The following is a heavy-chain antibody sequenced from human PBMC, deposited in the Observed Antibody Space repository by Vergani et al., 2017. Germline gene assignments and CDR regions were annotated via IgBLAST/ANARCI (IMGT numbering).Heavy chain of an antibody. Sequence: EVQLLESGGGLVLPGRSLRLSCVASGFTSAGYAMHWVRQAPGKGLEWVSGISWNSNSIGYADSVKGRFTISRDNAKNSLYLQMNSLRAEDTALYYCAKDLGTSSRGGWFDPWGQGTLVTVSS. CDR1: GFTSAGYA. V-gene: IGHV3-9*02. J-gene: IGHJ5*02. CDR2: ISWNSNSI. D-gene: IGHD6-6*01. CDR3: AKDLGTSSRGGWFDP.